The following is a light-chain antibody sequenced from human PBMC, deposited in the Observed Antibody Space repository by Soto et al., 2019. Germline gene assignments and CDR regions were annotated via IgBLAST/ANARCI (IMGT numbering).Light chain of an antibody. V-gene: IGLV2-8*01. CDR1: SSDVGGYNY. J-gene: IGLJ2*01. Sequence: QSALTQPPSASGSPGQSVTISCTGTSSDVGGYNYVSWYQQHPGKAPKLMISEVSKRPSGVPDRFSGSKSGNTASLTVSGLQAEDEAEYYCSSFAGNNNLVFGGGTNSPS. CDR2: EVS. CDR3: SSFAGNNNLV.